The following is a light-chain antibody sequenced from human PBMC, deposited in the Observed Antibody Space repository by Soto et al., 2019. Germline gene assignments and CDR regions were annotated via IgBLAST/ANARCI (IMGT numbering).Light chain of an antibody. V-gene: IGLV2-14*01. J-gene: IGLJ3*02. Sequence: QSALTQPASLSGSPGQSITISCTGTSSDIGGHNYVSWYRHHPGKAPQLVIYEVTNRPSGVSNRFSGSKSDNTASLTISGLQTEYEADYYCSSFTSSSTWVFGGGTQLTVL. CDR3: SSFTSSSTWV. CDR1: SSDIGGHNY. CDR2: EVT.